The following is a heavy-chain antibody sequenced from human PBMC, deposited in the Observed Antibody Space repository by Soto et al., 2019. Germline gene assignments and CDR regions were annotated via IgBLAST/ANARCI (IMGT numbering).Heavy chain of an antibody. V-gene: IGHV4-31*03. CDR1: GGSISSGGYY. CDR3: ARSRYSGYDSLDY. CDR2: IYYSRST. J-gene: IGHJ4*02. Sequence: SETLSLTCTVSGGSISSGGYYWSWIRQHPGKGLEWIGDIYYSRSTYYNPSLKSRVTILVDTSKNQFSLELSSVTAADTAVYYCARSRYSGYDSLDYWGQGTLVTVSS. D-gene: IGHD5-12*01.